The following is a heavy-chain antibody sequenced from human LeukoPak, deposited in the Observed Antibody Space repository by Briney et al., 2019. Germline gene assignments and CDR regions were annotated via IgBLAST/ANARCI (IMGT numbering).Heavy chain of an antibody. V-gene: IGHV4-39*07. Sequence: PSQTLSLTCTVSGGSISSGSYYWSWIRQPPGKGLEWIGEINHSGSTNYNPSLKSRVTISVDTSKNQFSLKLSSVTAADTAVYYCARGGAYTYVWGSYRYTPTYNWFDPWGQGTLVTVSS. CDR2: INHSGST. CDR1: GGSISSGSYY. CDR3: ARGGAYTYVWGSYRYTPTYNWFDP. D-gene: IGHD3-16*02. J-gene: IGHJ5*02.